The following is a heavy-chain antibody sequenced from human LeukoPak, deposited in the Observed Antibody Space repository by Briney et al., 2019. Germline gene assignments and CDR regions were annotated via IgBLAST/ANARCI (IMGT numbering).Heavy chain of an antibody. J-gene: IGHJ4*02. Sequence: GGSLRLSCAASGFTFSSYAIRSARQPPGKGLGWEAFIWYDGSNIYYADSVKGRFAISRDNSKNTLYLQMNSLRAEDTALYYCARARNDYDSNGFSFLDYWGQGTLATVSS. D-gene: IGHD3-22*01. V-gene: IGHV3-33*08. CDR1: GFTFSSYA. CDR2: IWYDGSNI. CDR3: ARARNDYDSNGFSFLDY.